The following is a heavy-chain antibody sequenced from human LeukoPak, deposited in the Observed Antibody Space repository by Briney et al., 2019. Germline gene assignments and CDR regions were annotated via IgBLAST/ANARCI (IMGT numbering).Heavy chain of an antibody. CDR2: MSFDGTTK. Sequence: GGSLRLSCADSGFNFSVSSMHWVRQTPGMGLEWLAVMSFDGTTKIYAHSLKGRFTIFRDNSKNTVFLQMKSLRPEDTAVYYCARQAIRGVNSWFDPWAREPSSPSPQ. J-gene: IGHJ5*02. V-gene: IGHV3-30*04. CDR1: GFNFSVSS. CDR3: ARQAIRGVNSWFDP. D-gene: IGHD3-10*01.